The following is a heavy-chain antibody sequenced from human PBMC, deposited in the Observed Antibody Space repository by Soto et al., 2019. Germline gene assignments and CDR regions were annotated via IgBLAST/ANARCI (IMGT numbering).Heavy chain of an antibody. D-gene: IGHD2-21*02. J-gene: IGHJ4*02. V-gene: IGHV1-2*02. CDR1: GYTFTGYY. Sequence: GASVKVSCKASGYTFTGYYMHWVRQAPGQGLEWMGWINPNSGDTKYAQKFRGRVTMTRGTSITTAYMELKMLTSDDTAVYYCARQLSYCRGDCFTGPVDYWGQGTLVTVSS. CDR2: INPNSGDT. CDR3: ARQLSYCRGDCFTGPVDY.